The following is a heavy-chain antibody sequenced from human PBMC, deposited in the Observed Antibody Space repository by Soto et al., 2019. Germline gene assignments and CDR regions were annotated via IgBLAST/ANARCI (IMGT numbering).Heavy chain of an antibody. D-gene: IGHD4-17*01. V-gene: IGHV3-33*01. J-gene: IGHJ4*02. CDR2: IWYDGSNK. CDR3: ARGWAVTPPDY. CDR1: GFTFSSYG. Sequence: QVQLVESGGGVVQPGRSLRLSCAASGFTFSSYGMHWVRQAPGKGLEWVAVIWYDGSNKYYADSVKGRFTISRDNSKNTLYLQMNSLRAEDTAVYYGARGWAVTPPDYWGQGTLVTVSS.